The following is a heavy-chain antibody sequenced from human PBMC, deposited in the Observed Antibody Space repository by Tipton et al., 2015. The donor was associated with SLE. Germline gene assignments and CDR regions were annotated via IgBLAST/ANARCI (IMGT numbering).Heavy chain of an antibody. J-gene: IGHJ4*02. Sequence: TLSLTCTVSGDSVGTNSWNWIRQPAGKGLGWIGRLYGSGSPTHYNPSLDGRVTVSVDTSQNQVSLQLTSVTAADTAVYYCARIRPGHGDPFDFWGQGTLVTVSS. CDR1: GDSVGTNS. CDR3: ARIRPGHGDPFDF. CDR2: LYGSGSPT. V-gene: IGHV4-4*07. D-gene: IGHD4-17*01.